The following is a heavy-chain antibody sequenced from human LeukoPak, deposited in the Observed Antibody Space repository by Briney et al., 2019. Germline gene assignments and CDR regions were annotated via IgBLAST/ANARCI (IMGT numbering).Heavy chain of an antibody. Sequence: PGGSLRLSCAASKFTFSTFSMSWVRQAPGKGLEWVSSISGSGGYTYYADSVKGRFTISRDSAKNSLYLQMNSLRAEDTAVYYCARGRIAVAGTYIPSSWGPQLYYMDVWGKGTTVTVSS. CDR3: ARGRIAVAGTYIPSSWGPQLYYMDV. CDR2: ISGSGGYT. CDR1: KFTFSTFS. D-gene: IGHD6-19*01. V-gene: IGHV3-23*01. J-gene: IGHJ6*03.